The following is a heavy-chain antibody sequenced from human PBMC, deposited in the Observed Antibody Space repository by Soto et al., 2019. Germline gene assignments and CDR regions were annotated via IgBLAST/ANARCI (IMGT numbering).Heavy chain of an antibody. V-gene: IGHV1-46*03. CDR3: ARAHRRIAAAGIPPYYYYYMDV. J-gene: IGHJ6*03. CDR2: INPSGGST. D-gene: IGHD6-13*01. Sequence: GASLKVSCKASGYTFTSHYMHSVRQAPRQGLERMGIINPSGGSTSYAQKFQGRVTMTRDTSTSTVYMELSSLRSEDTAVYYCARAHRRIAAAGIPPYYYYYMDVWGKGTTVTVSS. CDR1: GYTFTSHY.